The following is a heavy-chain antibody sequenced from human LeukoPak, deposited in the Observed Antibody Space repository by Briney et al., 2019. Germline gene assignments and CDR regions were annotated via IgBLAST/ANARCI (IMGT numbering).Heavy chain of an antibody. J-gene: IGHJ4*02. CDR1: GFTFRNYV. Sequence: GGSLRLSCAASGFTFRNYVIHWVRQAPGKGLEWEAVTSSDLNVKLYADSVKGRFTISRDNSRSTLYLQMNSLRPEDTAIYYCAREGYYGSGSPPSLYFDYWGQGTLVTVSS. CDR2: TSSDLNVK. CDR3: AREGYYGSGSPPSLYFDY. D-gene: IGHD3-10*01. V-gene: IGHV3-30-3*01.